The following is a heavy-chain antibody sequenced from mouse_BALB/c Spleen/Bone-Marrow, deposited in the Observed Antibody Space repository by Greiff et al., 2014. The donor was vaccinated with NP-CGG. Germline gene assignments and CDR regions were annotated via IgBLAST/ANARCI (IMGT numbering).Heavy chain of an antibody. V-gene: IGHV10-1*02. J-gene: IGHJ4*01. Sequence: EVKLVESGGGLVQPKGPLKLSCAASGFTFNTYAMNWVRQAPGKGLEWVARIRSKSNNYATYYADSVKDRFTISRDDSQSMLYLQMNNLKTEDTAMYYCVRPHYYGSSYRYAMDYWGQGTSVTVSS. D-gene: IGHD1-1*01. CDR2: IRSKSNNYAT. CDR3: VRPHYYGSSYRYAMDY. CDR1: GFTFNTYA.